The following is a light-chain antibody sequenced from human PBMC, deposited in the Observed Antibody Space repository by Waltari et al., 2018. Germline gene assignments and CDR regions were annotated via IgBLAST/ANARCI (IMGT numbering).Light chain of an antibody. J-gene: IGLJ2*01. V-gene: IGLV2-8*01. CDR3: SSYAASNNFQVV. CDR1: SSDVGSSNY. CDR2: EVS. Sequence: QSALTQPPSASGSPGQSVTISCTGTSSDVGSSNYVSWFQQHPGKAPKLLIYEVSKRASGVPDRFSGSKSGNTASLTGSGLQAEDEADYSCSSYAASNNFQVVFGGGTTLTVL.